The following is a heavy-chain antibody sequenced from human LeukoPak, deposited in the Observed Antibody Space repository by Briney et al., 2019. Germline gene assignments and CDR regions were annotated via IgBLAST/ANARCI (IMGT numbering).Heavy chain of an antibody. V-gene: IGHV3-30*03. Sequence: PGGSLRLSCAASGFTFSSYGMHWVRQAPGKGLEWVAVISYDGSNKYYADSVKGRFTISRDNSKNTLYLQMNSLRAEDTAVYYCARDGPSYYDFWSGYYGYYYYYMDVWGKGTTVTVSS. J-gene: IGHJ6*03. D-gene: IGHD3-3*01. CDR3: ARDGPSYYDFWSGYYGYYYYYMDV. CDR2: ISYDGSNK. CDR1: GFTFSSYG.